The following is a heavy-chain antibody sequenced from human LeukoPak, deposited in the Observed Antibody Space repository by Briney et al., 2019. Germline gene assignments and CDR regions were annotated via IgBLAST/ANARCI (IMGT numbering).Heavy chain of an antibody. J-gene: IGHJ4*02. D-gene: IGHD6-19*01. Sequence: SETLSLTCAVYGGSFSGYYWSWIRQPPGKGLEWIGEINHSGSTHYNPSLNSRVTISVDTSKNQCSLKLSSVTAADTAVYYCARHVGQWLWYFDHWGQGTLVTVSS. V-gene: IGHV4-34*01. CDR3: ARHVGQWLWYFDH. CDR2: INHSGST. CDR1: GGSFSGYY.